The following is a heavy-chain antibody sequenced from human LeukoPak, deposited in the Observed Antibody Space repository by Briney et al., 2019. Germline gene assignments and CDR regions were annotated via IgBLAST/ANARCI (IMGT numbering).Heavy chain of an antibody. CDR3: ARATWLPVGLYYYDSSGYYYYFDS. Sequence: SETLSLTCTVSGGSISSYYWSWIRQPPGKGLEWIGYIYYSGSTNYNPSLKSRVTISVDTSKNQFSLKLSSVTAADTAVYYCARATWLPVGLYYYDSSGYYYYFDSWGQGTLVTVPS. CDR1: GGSISSYY. V-gene: IGHV4-59*01. J-gene: IGHJ4*02. CDR2: IYYSGST. D-gene: IGHD3-22*01.